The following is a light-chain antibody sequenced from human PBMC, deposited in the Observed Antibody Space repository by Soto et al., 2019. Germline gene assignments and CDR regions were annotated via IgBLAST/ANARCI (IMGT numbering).Light chain of an antibody. Sequence: EIVLTQSPGTLSLSPGERATLSCRASQSISSNYFAWYQQKPGQAPRLLIYGASNRATGIPDRFSGSGSGTYFTLTISRLEREDFAVYYCQQYSWAFGQGTKVEIK. CDR2: GAS. CDR3: QQYSWA. CDR1: QSISSNY. J-gene: IGKJ1*01. V-gene: IGKV3-20*01.